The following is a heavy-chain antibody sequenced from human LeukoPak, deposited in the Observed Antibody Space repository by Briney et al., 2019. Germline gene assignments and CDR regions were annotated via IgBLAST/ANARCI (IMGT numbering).Heavy chain of an antibody. CDR3: AKDPYRYGDYVGGFDP. CDR1: GLTFSSYA. CDR2: ISGSGGST. D-gene: IGHD4-17*01. Sequence: GGSLRLSCAASGLTFSSYAMSWVRQAPGKGLEWVSAISGSGGSTYYADSVKGRFTISRDNSKNTLYLQMNSLRAEDTAVYYCAKDPYRYGDYVGGFDPWGQGTLVTVSS. V-gene: IGHV3-23*01. J-gene: IGHJ5*02.